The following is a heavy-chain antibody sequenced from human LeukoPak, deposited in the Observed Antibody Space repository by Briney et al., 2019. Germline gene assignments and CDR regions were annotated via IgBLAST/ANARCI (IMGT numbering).Heavy chain of an antibody. CDR1: GGSISSSSYY. CDR2: IYYSGST. CDR3: ARVKSHQDYVWGSYRYEGWFDP. Sequence: TPSETLSLTCTVSGGSISSSSYYWGWIRQPPGKGLEWIGSIYYSGSTYYNPSLKSRVTISVDTSKNQFSLKLSSVTSADTAVYYCARVKSHQDYVWGSYRYEGWFDPWGQGTLVTVSS. V-gene: IGHV4-39*01. D-gene: IGHD3-16*02. J-gene: IGHJ5*02.